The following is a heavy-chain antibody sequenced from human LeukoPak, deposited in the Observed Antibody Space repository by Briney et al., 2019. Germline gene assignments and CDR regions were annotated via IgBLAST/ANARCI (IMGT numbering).Heavy chain of an antibody. CDR3: ARTRVDTTTFDYFDY. J-gene: IGHJ4*02. V-gene: IGHV3-53*01. CDR2: IYSGGST. Sequence: GGSLRLSCVVSGFTVSANFMSWVRQAPGERLEWVSVIYSGGSTYYADSVKGRFTISRDNSKNTLYLQMNSLRAEDTAVYYCARTRVDTTTFDYFDYWGQGTLVTVSS. D-gene: IGHD4-11*01. CDR1: GFTVSANF.